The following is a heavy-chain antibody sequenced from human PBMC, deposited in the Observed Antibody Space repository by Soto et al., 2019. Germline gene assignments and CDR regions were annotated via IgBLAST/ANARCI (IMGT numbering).Heavy chain of an antibody. Sequence: QVQLVESGGGVVQPGRSLRLSCTASGFTFSNYGMHWVRQAPGKGLKWVAVISYDGSNKYYADSVKGRFTISRDNSTNPLYLQMNSLRAEDPAVYYCARGRDYLGGDFDYWGQGTLVTVSS. V-gene: IGHV3-30-3*01. CDR2: ISYDGSNK. CDR3: ARGRDYLGGDFDY. CDR1: GFTFSNYG. D-gene: IGHD3-16*01. J-gene: IGHJ4*02.